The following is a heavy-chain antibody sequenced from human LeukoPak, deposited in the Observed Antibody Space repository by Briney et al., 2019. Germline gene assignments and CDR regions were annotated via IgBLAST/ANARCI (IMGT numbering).Heavy chain of an antibody. D-gene: IGHD3-22*01. J-gene: IGHJ4*02. CDR2: IPTRRIT. V-gene: IGHV3-23*01. CDR3: AKDWNYDSRGLNYFDY. Sequence: IPTRRITNYADSVQVRFTVSRDNCKDMMYLQINSQRGGDTAMYYCAKDWNYDSRGLNYFDYWGQGALVTVSS.